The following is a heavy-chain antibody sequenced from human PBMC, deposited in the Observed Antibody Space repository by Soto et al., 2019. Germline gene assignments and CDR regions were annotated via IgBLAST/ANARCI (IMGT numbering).Heavy chain of an antibody. CDR3: AKDRDPYYYYYLMDV. Sequence: QVQLVESGGGVIQPGRSLRLSCEASGFAFDTYGMHWIRQGAGQGLEWVATMSYDGSKIYYRDSVRGRFSISRDDSKRTLYLQMNSLRADDTAVYYCAKDRDPYYYYYLMDVWGQGTTVTVSS. CDR1: GFAFDTYG. CDR2: MSYDGSKI. V-gene: IGHV3-30*18. J-gene: IGHJ6*02.